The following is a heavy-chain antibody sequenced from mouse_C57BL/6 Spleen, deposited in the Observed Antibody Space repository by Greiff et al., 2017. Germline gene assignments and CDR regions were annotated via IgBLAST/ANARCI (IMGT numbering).Heavy chain of an antibody. Sequence: VQLKESGPGMVKPSQSLSLTCTVTGYSITSGYDWHWIRHFPGNKLEWMGYISYSGSTNYNPSLKSRISITHDTSKNHFFLKLNSVTTEDTATYYCARGVGGNYVGYFDVWGTGTTVTVSS. CDR2: ISYSGST. V-gene: IGHV3-1*01. CDR1: GYSITSGYD. CDR3: ARGVGGNYVGYFDV. J-gene: IGHJ1*03. D-gene: IGHD2-1*01.